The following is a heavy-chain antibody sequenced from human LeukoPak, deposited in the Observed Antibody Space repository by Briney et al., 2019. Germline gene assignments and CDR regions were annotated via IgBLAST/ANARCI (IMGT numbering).Heavy chain of an antibody. CDR1: GGSISSAGYY. CDR2: VYYSEST. V-gene: IGHV4-31*03. CDR3: ARDPGRRGNFDY. D-gene: IGHD1-1*01. J-gene: IGHJ4*02. Sequence: SETLSLTCTVSGGSISSAGYYWSWIRQHPGKGLEGIGYVYYSESTYYNPSLKSRVAMSVDTPKNRFSLKLNSVTAADTAVYYCARDPGRRGNFDYWGQGTLVTVSS.